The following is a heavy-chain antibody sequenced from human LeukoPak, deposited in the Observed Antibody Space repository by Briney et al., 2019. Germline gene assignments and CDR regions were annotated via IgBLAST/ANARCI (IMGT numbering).Heavy chain of an antibody. CDR1: GFTFSSYW. CDR3: ARDLVVGATMYPDY. CDR2: IASDGSST. D-gene: IGHD1-26*01. Sequence: GGSLRLSCAASGFTFSSYWMNWVRQAPGKGLVWVSRIASDGSSTTYADSVKGRFSISRDNAKNTLYLQMNSLRVEDTAVYYCARDLVVGATMYPDYWGQGTLVTVSS. V-gene: IGHV3-74*01. J-gene: IGHJ4*02.